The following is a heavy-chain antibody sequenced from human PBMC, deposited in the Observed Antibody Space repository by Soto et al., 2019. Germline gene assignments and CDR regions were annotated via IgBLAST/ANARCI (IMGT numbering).Heavy chain of an antibody. CDR2: ISGSGGST. J-gene: IGHJ4*02. Sequence: LRLSCAASGFTFSSYAMSWVRQAPGKGLEWVSAISGSGGSTYYADSVKGRFTISRDNSKNTLYLQMNSLRAEDTAVYYCAKDSGAYVVGDYYDSSGYYGTFDYWGQGTLVTVSS. D-gene: IGHD3-22*01. V-gene: IGHV3-23*01. CDR1: GFTFSSYA. CDR3: AKDSGAYVVGDYYDSSGYYGTFDY.